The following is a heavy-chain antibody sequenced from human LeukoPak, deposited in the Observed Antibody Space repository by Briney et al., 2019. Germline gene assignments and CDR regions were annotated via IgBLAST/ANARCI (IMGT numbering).Heavy chain of an antibody. CDR1: GFSFSGYS. J-gene: IGHJ4*02. CDR2: ISSSGTTI. V-gene: IGHV3-48*01. CDR3: ARSRSGYHFDC. Sequence: GGSLRLSCAASGFSFSGYSMNWVRQAPGKGLEWVSYISSSGTTIYYGDSMKGRFTVSRDNAKNSLSLQMNSLRAEETAVYYCARSRSGYHFDCWGQGTLVTVSS. D-gene: IGHD5-12*01.